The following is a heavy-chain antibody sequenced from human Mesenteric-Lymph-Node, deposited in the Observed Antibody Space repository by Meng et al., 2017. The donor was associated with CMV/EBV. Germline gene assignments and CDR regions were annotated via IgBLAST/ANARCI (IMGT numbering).Heavy chain of an antibody. D-gene: IGHD1-1*01. V-gene: IGHV3-7*01. Sequence: GESLKISCAASRFTFSSYWMTWVRQAPGKGLEWVANIKEDGSQKYYVDSVRGRFIISRDNAKNSLILQMNSLRAEDTAVYYCVRDGTLGRGAFDMWGQGTMVTVSS. CDR2: IKEDGSQK. CDR3: VRDGTLGRGAFDM. J-gene: IGHJ3*02. CDR1: RFTFSSYW.